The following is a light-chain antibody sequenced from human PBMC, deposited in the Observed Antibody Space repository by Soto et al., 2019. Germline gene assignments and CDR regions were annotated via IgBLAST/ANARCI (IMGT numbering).Light chain of an antibody. CDR3: QQYGGSPLYT. CDR2: GES. V-gene: IGKV3-20*01. Sequence: EIVLTQSPGTLSLSPEDRATLSCRPRHSVSSSDLAWYQQKPGQAPRLLIYGESTRATGIPDRFSGSGYGTDFTLTISRLEPEDFAVYYCQQYGGSPLYTFGQGTKLEIK. J-gene: IGKJ2*01. CDR1: HSVSSSD.